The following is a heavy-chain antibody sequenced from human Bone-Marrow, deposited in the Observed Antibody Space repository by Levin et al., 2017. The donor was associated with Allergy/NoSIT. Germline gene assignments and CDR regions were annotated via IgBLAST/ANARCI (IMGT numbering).Heavy chain of an antibody. V-gene: IGHV4-31*03. J-gene: IGHJ4*02. CDR1: GGSISSGGYY. CDR2: IYYSGST. CDR3: ARDPPRGVVAATSY. Sequence: SETLSLTCTVSGGSISSGGYYWSWIRQHPGKGLEWIGYIYYSGSTYYNPSLKSRVTISVDTSKNQFSLKLSSVTAADTAVYYCARDPPRGVVAATSYWGQGTLVTVSS. D-gene: IGHD2-15*01.